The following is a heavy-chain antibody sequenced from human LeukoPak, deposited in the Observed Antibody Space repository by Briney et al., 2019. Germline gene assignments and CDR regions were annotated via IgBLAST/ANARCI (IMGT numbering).Heavy chain of an antibody. Sequence: GGSLRLSCTASGFTFSISALHWVREVPGKGLEGGTFIHYDGINKYYADSVKCRFTISRDNSKNTLYLQMNNLRPEDTAVYYCEARRLTATTEIDYWGQGNLVTVSS. D-gene: IGHD4-17*01. CDR2: IHYDGINK. J-gene: IGHJ4*02. V-gene: IGHV3-30*02. CDR3: EARRLTATTEIDY. CDR1: GFTFSISA.